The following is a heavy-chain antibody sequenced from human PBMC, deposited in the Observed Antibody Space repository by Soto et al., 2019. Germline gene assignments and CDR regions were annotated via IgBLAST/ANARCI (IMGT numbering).Heavy chain of an antibody. D-gene: IGHD3-10*01. J-gene: IGHJ6*02. CDR2: IDPSDSYT. CDR1: GYSFTSYW. Sequence: PGESLKISCKGSGYSFTSYWISWVRQMPGKGLEGMGRIDPSDSYTNYSPSFQGHATISADNSLSTAYLQWSSLNASDTAMYYCARLHPVLQWFGELFSGKDVWGQGTTVTVS. CDR3: ARLHPVLQWFGELFSGKDV. V-gene: IGHV5-10-1*01.